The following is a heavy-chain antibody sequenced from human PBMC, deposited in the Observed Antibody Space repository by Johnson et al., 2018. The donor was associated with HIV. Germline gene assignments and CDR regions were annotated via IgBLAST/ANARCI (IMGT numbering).Heavy chain of an antibody. V-gene: IGHV3-11*04. CDR3: ARGGARSSGYYSAFDI. CDR2: ISSSGSTI. Sequence: VQLVESGGGVVQPGGSLRLSCAASGFTFSDYYMSWIRQAPGKGLEWVSYISSSGSTIYYADSVKGRFTISRDNSKNTLYLQMNSLRAEDTAVYYCARGGARSSGYYSAFDIWGQGTMVTVSS. J-gene: IGHJ3*02. D-gene: IGHD3-22*01. CDR1: GFTFSDYY.